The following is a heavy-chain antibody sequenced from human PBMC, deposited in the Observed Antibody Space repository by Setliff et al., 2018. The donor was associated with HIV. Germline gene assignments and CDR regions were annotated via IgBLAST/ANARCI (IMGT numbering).Heavy chain of an antibody. CDR3: ARGGGTSSPIDYHYYIDV. J-gene: IGHJ6*03. D-gene: IGHD6-6*01. CDR1: GDSISSSIYY. CDR2: IYYTGSP. Sequence: LSLTCTVSGDSISSSIYYWGWVRQPPGKGLEWIGGIYYTGSPFYNPSLKSRVTISVDTSNNQFSLKLSSVTAADTAVYYRARGGGTSSPIDYHYYIDVWGKGTTVTVSS. V-gene: IGHV4-39*01.